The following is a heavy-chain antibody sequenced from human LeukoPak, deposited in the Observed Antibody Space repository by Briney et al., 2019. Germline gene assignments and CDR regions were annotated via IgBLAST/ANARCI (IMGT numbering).Heavy chain of an antibody. D-gene: IGHD6-19*01. CDR3: ARVRGYSSGWYEYYYYYMDV. J-gene: IGHJ6*03. Sequence: SETLSLTCTVSGGSISSYYWSWIRQPPGKGLEWIGYIYYSGSTNYNPSLKSRVTISVDTSKNQFSLKLSSVTAADTAVYYCARVRGYSSGWYEYYYYYMDVWGKGTTVTISS. CDR2: IYYSGST. V-gene: IGHV4-59*01. CDR1: GGSISSYY.